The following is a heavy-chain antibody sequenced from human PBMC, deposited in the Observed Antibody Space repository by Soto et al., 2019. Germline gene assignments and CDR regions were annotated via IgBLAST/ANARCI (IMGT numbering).Heavy chain of an antibody. J-gene: IGHJ4*02. V-gene: IGHV1-18*01. D-gene: IGHD3-9*01. CDR1: GYTFTSYG. Sequence: GASVKVSCKASGYTFTSYGISWVRQAPGQGLEWMGWISAYNGNTNYAQKLQGRVTMTTDTSTSTAYMELRSLRSDDTAVYYCAREYSDILTGYGMGYYFDYWGQGTLVTVSS. CDR2: ISAYNGNT. CDR3: AREYSDILTGYGMGYYFDY.